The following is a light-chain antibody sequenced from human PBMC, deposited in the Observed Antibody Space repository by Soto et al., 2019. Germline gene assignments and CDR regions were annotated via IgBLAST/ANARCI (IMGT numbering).Light chain of an antibody. Sequence: EIVLTQSPGTLSLSPGERATLSCRASQSVSSSYLAWYQQKPSQAPSLLIYGASGKTTSIPDRFSGSGSGKAFTLNISRKEHEDCAVYYRLGYGSSPAVTFGQAT. CDR3: LGYGSSPAVT. CDR2: GAS. CDR1: QSVSSSY. J-gene: IGKJ1*01. V-gene: IGKV3-20*01.